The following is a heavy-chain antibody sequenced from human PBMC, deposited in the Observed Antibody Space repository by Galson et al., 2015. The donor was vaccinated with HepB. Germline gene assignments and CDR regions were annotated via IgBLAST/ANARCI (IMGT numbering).Heavy chain of an antibody. V-gene: IGHV3-23*01. Sequence: SLRLSYAASGFTFSSSVMTWVRQAPGKGLEWVPTISGSGGTTYYADSVKGRFTISRDNSKNALYLQMNSLRAEDTAVYYCAKGLHYYYYYMDVWGKGTTVTVSS. CDR2: ISGSGGTT. CDR1: GFTFSSSV. CDR3: AKGLHYYYYYMDV. J-gene: IGHJ6*03. D-gene: IGHD3-16*01.